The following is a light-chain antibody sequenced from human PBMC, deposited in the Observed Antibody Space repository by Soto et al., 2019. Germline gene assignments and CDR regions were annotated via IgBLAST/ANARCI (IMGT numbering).Light chain of an antibody. Sequence: EIVLTQSPGTLSLSLGERATLSCRASQSVTSSYLAWYQQKPGQAPRLLIYGASSRATGIPDRFSGSGSGTDFTLTISRLEPEDFAVYYYQQYGSSPQTFGQGTKVEIK. CDR2: GAS. J-gene: IGKJ1*01. CDR3: QQYGSSPQT. V-gene: IGKV3-20*01. CDR1: QSVTSSY.